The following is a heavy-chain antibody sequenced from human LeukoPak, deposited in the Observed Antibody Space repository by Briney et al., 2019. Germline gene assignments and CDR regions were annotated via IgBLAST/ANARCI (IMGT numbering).Heavy chain of an antibody. J-gene: IGHJ3*02. CDR1: GYTLTELS. D-gene: IGHD2-15*01. CDR3: ARGIVEVVAATPDPDAFDI. CDR2: FDPEDGET. V-gene: IGHV1-24*01. Sequence: ASVKVSCKVSGYTLTELSMHWVRQAPGKGLEWMGGFDPEDGETIYAQKFQGRVTMTRDMSTSTVYMELSSLRSEDTAVYYCARGIVEVVAATPDPDAFDIWGQGTMVTVSS.